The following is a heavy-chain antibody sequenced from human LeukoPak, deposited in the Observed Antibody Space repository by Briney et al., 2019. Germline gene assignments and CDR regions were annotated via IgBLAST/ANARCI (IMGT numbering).Heavy chain of an antibody. J-gene: IGHJ4*02. CDR1: GFTFSSYE. D-gene: IGHD3-22*01. CDR3: AKDHTYHYDSSGCY. V-gene: IGHV3-23*01. Sequence: PGGSLRLSCAASGFTFSSYEMNWVRQAPGKGLEWVSAISGSGGSTYYADSAKGRFTISRDNSKNTLYLQMNSLRAEDTAVYYCAKDHTYHYDSSGCYWGQGTLVTVSS. CDR2: ISGSGGST.